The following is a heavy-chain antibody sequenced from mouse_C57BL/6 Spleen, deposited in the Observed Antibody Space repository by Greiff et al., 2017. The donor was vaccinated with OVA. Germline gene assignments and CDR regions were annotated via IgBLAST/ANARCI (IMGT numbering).Heavy chain of an antibody. D-gene: IGHD1-1*01. CDR1: GYTFTSYW. J-gene: IGHJ2*01. CDR2: IDPSDSYT. CDR3: ARSLYYYGSTDY. V-gene: IGHV1-69*01. Sequence: VQLQQPGAELVMPGASVKLSCKASGYTFTSYWMHWVKQRPGQGLEWLGEIDPSDSYTNYNQKFKGKSTLTVDKSSSTAYMQLSSLTSEDSAVYYCARSLYYYGSTDYWGQGTTLTVSS.